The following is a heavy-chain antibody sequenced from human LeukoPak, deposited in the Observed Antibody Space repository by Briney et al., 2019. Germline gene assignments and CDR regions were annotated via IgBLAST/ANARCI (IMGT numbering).Heavy chain of an antibody. V-gene: IGHV4-59*02. D-gene: IGHD2-15*01. CDR2: ILYSGST. CDR1: GGSVSTYY. J-gene: IGHJ4*02. Sequence: SETLSLTCTVSGGSVSTYYWNWIRQPPGKGLEWIGYILYSGSTNYNPSLKSRLTISVDTSNNQFSLKLSSVTAADTAVYYCASTSGYCSGGNCYSAFDYWGQGTLVTVSS. CDR3: ASTSGYCSGGNCYSAFDY.